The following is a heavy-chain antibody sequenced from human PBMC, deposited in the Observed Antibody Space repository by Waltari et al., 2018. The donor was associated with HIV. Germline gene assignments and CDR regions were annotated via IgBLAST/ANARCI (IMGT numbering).Heavy chain of an antibody. Sequence: QLHLQESGPGLVKPSETLALTCTVSGGSITRNDFYWAWIRQPPGKGLEWIGLMYNSGTTDYNPSLKGRVSMSRATSKTRFSRRVHSVTAADTAIYYCARRGDGFNQHARLDHWGPGTLVTVSS. V-gene: IGHV4-39*01. CDR2: MYNSGTT. CDR3: ARRGDGFNQHARLDH. D-gene: IGHD2-2*01. J-gene: IGHJ4*02. CDR1: GGSITRNDFY.